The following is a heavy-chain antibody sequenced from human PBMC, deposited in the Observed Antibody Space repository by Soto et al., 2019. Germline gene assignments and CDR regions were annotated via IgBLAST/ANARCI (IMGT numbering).Heavy chain of an antibody. CDR2: INPSGGST. V-gene: IGHV1-46*01. CDR3: ARDHPYDFWSGYYPNYGMDV. Sequence: ASVKVSCKASGYTFTSYYMHWVRQAPGQGLEWMGIINPSGGSTSYAQKFQGRVTMTRDTSTSTVYMELSSLRSEDTAVYYCARDHPYDFWSGYYPNYGMDVWGQGTTVTVS. J-gene: IGHJ6*02. CDR1: GYTFTSYY. D-gene: IGHD3-3*01.